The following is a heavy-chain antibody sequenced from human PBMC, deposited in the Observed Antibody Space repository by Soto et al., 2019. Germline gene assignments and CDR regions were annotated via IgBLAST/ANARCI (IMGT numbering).Heavy chain of an antibody. Sequence: ASVKVSCKAAGYTFTGYYMHWVRQAPGQGLEWMGWINPNSGGTNYAQKFQGRVTMTRDTSISTAYMELSRLRSDDTAVYYCARANSRSPAFHIWGQGTMVTVSS. CDR3: ARANSRSPAFHI. V-gene: IGHV1-2*02. D-gene: IGHD6-6*01. CDR2: INPNSGGT. CDR1: GYTFTGYY. J-gene: IGHJ3*02.